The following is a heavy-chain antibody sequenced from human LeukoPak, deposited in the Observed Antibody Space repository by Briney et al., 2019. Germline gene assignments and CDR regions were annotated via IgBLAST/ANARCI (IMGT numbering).Heavy chain of an antibody. D-gene: IGHD2-2*01. CDR3: ARGVVVAPRSAFDI. V-gene: IGHV3-7*01. J-gene: IGHJ3*02. CDR1: GFTFSSYW. CDR2: INQDGSEK. Sequence: GGSLRLSCSASGFTFSSYWITWVRQAPGKGLEWVANINQDGSEKCYVDSVKGRFTISRDNAKNSLSLQMNSLRVEDTAVYYCARGVVVAPRSAFDIWGQGTMVTVSS.